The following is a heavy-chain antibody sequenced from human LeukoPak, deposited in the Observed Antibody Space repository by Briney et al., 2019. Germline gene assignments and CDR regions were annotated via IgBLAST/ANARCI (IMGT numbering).Heavy chain of an antibody. CDR1: GFTFSNHN. D-gene: IGHD6-6*01. CDR2: ISTSSSYI. Sequence: PGGSLRLSCAASGFTFSNHNMNWVRQAPGKGLEWVSSISTSSSYIYYADSVKGRFTISRDNAKKSLYLQMNSLRAEDTALYYCARSPYSSSSLDYWGQGTLVTVSS. J-gene: IGHJ4*02. CDR3: ARSPYSSSSLDY. V-gene: IGHV3-21*01.